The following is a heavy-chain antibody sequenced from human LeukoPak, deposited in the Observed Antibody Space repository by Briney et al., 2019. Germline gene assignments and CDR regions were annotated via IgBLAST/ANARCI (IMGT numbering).Heavy chain of an antibody. J-gene: IGHJ4*02. Sequence: SLRLSCAASGFTVSSNYMSWVRQAPGKGLEWVSGISWNSGSIGYADSVKGRFTISRDNAKNSLYLQMNSLRAEDTALYYCAKDIGSSGWVFDYWGQGTLVTVSS. D-gene: IGHD6-19*01. CDR2: ISWNSGSI. V-gene: IGHV3-9*01. CDR1: GFTVSSNY. CDR3: AKDIGSSGWVFDY.